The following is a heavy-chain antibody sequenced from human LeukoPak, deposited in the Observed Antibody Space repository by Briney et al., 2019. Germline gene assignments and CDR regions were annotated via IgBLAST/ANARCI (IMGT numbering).Heavy chain of an antibody. Sequence: ASVKVSCKASGYTFTGYYMHWVRQAPGQGLEWMGWINPNSGGTNYAQKFQGRVTMTRDTSISTAYMELSRLRSDDTAVYYCARGYCTNGVCYPFLDNWGQGTLVTVSS. J-gene: IGHJ4*02. V-gene: IGHV1-2*02. CDR2: INPNSGGT. D-gene: IGHD2-8*01. CDR1: GYTFTGYY. CDR3: ARGYCTNGVCYPFLDN.